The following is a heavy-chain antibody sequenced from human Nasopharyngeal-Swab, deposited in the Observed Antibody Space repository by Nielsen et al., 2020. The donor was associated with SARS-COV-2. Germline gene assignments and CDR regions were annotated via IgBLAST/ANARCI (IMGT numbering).Heavy chain of an antibody. CDR2: ISYDGSNK. V-gene: IGHV3-30*18. CDR1: GFTFSSYG. D-gene: IGHD5-12*01. CDR3: AKNSGYDSFDY. J-gene: IGHJ4*02. Sequence: GESLKISCAASGFTFSSYGMHWVRQAPDKGLEWVAVISYDGSNKYYADSVKGRSTISRDNSKNTLYLQMNSLRAEDTAVYYCAKNSGYDSFDYWGQGTLVTVSS.